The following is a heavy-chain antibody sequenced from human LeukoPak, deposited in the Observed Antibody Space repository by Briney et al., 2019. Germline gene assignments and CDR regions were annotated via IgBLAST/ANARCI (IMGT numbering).Heavy chain of an antibody. Sequence: ASVKVSCKASGYTFTSYAMRWVCPAPGQRLEWMGWINAGNGNTKYSQKFQGRVTITRDTSASTAYMELSSLRSEDTAVYYCARDWHRGMAAAGASPDYWGQGTLVTVSS. CDR1: GYTFTSYA. V-gene: IGHV1-3*01. CDR2: INAGNGNT. CDR3: ARDWHRGMAAAGASPDY. J-gene: IGHJ4*02. D-gene: IGHD6-13*01.